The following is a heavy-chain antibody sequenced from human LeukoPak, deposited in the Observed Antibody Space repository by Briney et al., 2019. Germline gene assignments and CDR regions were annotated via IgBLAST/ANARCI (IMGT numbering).Heavy chain of an antibody. CDR1: GLTGSHNY. J-gene: IGHJ4*02. CDR2: IHTSGDT. D-gene: IGHD2-21*02. Sequence: PGGSLRLSCAASGLTGSHNYVSWVRQAPGKGLEWVSAIHTSGDTYYADSVKGRFTISRDNSKNTLYLQMNSLRAEDTAVYYCAKYHMDCGGDCSPFDYWGQGTLVTVSS. V-gene: IGHV3-53*01. CDR3: AKYHMDCGGDCSPFDY.